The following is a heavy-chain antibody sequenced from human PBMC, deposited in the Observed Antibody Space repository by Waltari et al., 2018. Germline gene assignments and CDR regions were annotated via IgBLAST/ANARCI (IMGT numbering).Heavy chain of an antibody. CDR3: ARAGSTLIWGVAE. D-gene: IGHD3-16*01. CDR1: GYTFSDFY. J-gene: IGHJ4*02. CDR2: VNPNGGST. Sequence: QVQLVQSGAEVKKPGASVKVSCKASGYTFSDFYIHWVRQAPGQGLEWGGTVNPNGGSTTYAQKLHDRVTMTSATSTSTVYMELSSLRSEDTAVYYCARAGSTLIWGVAEWGQGTLVTVSS. V-gene: IGHV1-46*04.